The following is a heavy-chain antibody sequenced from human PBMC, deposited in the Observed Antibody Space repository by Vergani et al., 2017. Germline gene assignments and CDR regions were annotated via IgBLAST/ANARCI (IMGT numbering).Heavy chain of an antibody. CDR2: ISGSGGST. D-gene: IGHD3-22*01. Sequence: EVQLLESGGGLVQPGGSLRLSCAASGFTFSSCAMSWVRQAPGKGLEWVSAISGSGGSTYYADSVKGRFTISRDNSKNTLYLQMNSLRAEDTAVYYCAKDSEDDSSGYSYFDYWGQGTLVTVSS. V-gene: IGHV3-23*01. CDR1: GFTFSSCA. J-gene: IGHJ4*02. CDR3: AKDSEDDSSGYSYFDY.